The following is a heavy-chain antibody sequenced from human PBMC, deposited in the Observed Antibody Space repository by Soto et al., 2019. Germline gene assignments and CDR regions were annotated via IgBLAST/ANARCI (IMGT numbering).Heavy chain of an antibody. J-gene: IGHJ4*02. D-gene: IGHD1-7*01. CDR1: GYTFTSYY. CDR2: INPSGGST. Sequence: GASVKVSCKASGYTFTSYYMHWVRQAPGQGLEWMGIINPSGGSTSYAQKFQGRVTMTRDTSTSTVYMELSSLRSEDTAVYYCARAGATGTTFGLYSYWGQGTLVTVSS. CDR3: ARAGATGTTFGLYSY. V-gene: IGHV1-46*01.